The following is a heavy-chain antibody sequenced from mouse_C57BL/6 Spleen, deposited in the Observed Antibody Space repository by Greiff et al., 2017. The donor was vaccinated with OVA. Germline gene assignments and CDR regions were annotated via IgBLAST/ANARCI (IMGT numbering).Heavy chain of an antibody. V-gene: IGHV14-2*01. Sequence: VHVKQSGAELVKPGASVKLSCTASGFNIKDYYMHWVKQRTEQGLEWIGRIDPEDGETKYAPKFQGKATITADTSSNTAYLQLSSLTSEDTAVYYCARGGGSRNWDGDYWGQGTTLTVSS. CDR1: GFNIKDYY. J-gene: IGHJ2*01. CDR3: ARGGGSRNWDGDY. CDR2: IDPEDGET. D-gene: IGHD1-1*01.